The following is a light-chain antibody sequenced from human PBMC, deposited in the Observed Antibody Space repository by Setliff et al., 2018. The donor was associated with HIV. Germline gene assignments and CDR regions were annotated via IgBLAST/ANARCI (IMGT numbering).Light chain of an antibody. CDR3: SSYTSSSTV. V-gene: IGLV2-14*01. CDR1: SSDVGGYNY. Sequence: QSALAQPASVSGSPGQSITISCTGTSSDVGGYNYVSWYQQHPGKAPKLMIYDVSKRPSGVSNRFSGSKSGNTASLTISGLQSEDEADYYCSSYTSSSTVFGTGTKVNVL. J-gene: IGLJ1*01. CDR2: DVS.